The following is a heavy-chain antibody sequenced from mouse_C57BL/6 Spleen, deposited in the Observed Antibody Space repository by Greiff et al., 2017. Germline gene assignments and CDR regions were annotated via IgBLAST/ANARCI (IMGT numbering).Heavy chain of an antibody. CDR1: GYTFTDYE. V-gene: IGHV1-15*01. J-gene: IGHJ4*01. D-gene: IGHD1-1*01. CDR2: IDPETGGT. Sequence: VQLQQSGAELVRPGASVTLSCKASGYTFTDYEMHWVKQTPVHGLEWIGAIDPETGGTAYNQKFKGKAILTADKSSSTAYMQLRSLTSEDSAVYYCTKYYDSSNDAMDYWGQGTTVTVSS. CDR3: TKYYDSSNDAMDY.